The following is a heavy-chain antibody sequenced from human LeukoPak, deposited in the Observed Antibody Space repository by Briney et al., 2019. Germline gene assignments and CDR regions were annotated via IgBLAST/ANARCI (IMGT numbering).Heavy chain of an antibody. V-gene: IGHV3-23*01. D-gene: IGHD3-10*01. CDR2: ISGSGGST. Sequence: QSGGSLRLSCAASGFTFSSYAMSWVRQAPGKGLEWVSAISGSGGSTYYADSVKGRFTISRDNSKNTLYLQMNSLRAEDTAVYYCAKDVPYGSGSYYSGWSDAFDIWRQGTMVTVSS. CDR3: AKDVPYGSGSYYSGWSDAFDI. CDR1: GFTFSSYA. J-gene: IGHJ3*02.